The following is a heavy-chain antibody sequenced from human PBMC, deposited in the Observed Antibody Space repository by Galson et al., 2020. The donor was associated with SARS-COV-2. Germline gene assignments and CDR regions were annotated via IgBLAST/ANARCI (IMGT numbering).Heavy chain of an antibody. Sequence: SQTLSLTCTVSGGYISSGSYYWNWLRQPAGKGLEWIGRISTSGSTSYNPSPKSRVSISLDTSEQQFSLKLSSVTAADTAVYYCARQDTTLATGWYFDLWGRGALVTVSS. CDR2: ISTSGST. CDR3: ARQDTTLATGWYFDL. D-gene: IGHD5-18*01. V-gene: IGHV4-61*02. J-gene: IGHJ2*01. CDR1: GGYISSGSYY.